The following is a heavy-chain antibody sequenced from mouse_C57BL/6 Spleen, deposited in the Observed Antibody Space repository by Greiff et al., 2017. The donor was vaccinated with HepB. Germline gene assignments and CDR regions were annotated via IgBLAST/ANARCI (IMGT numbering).Heavy chain of an antibody. CDR3: ARGIYYDYEAWFAY. Sequence: EVQVVESGGDLVKPGGSLKLSCAASGFTFSSYGMSWVRQTPDKRLEWVATISSGGSYTYYPDSVKGRFTISRDNAKNTLYLQMSSLKSEDTAMYYCARGIYYDYEAWFAYWGQGTLVTVSA. CDR1: GFTFSSYG. CDR2: ISSGGSYT. V-gene: IGHV5-6*01. D-gene: IGHD2-4*01. J-gene: IGHJ3*01.